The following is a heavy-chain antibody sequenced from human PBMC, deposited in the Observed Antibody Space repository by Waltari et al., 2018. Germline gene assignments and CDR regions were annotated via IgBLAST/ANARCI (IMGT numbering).Heavy chain of an antibody. J-gene: IGHJ3*02. D-gene: IGHD2-15*01. CDR3: AREFGGLNDACDI. V-gene: IGHV3-53*01. Sequence: EVQLVESGGGLIQPGGSLRLSCAASGFIVSNNDMDWVREAAGKGLGWCSVIYTARSTYNAVSGKGRFTISRYKSKNTLYLQMNSLRAEDTAVYYCAREFGGLNDACDIWGQGTMVSVSS. CDR2: IYTARST. CDR1: GFIVSNND.